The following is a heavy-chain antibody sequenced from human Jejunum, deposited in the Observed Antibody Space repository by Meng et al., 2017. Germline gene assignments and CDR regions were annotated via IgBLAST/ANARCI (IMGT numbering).Heavy chain of an antibody. D-gene: IGHD4/OR15-4a*01. CDR2: INQDGSGK. CDR1: GFSISNSW. J-gene: IGHJ6*02. CDR3: ARYYRAYGMDV. Sequence: GGSLRLSCAASGFSISNSWMSWVRQAPGKGLEWVANINQDGSGKYYVDSVKGRFTISRDNAKNSLYMQMNSLRAEDTAVYYCARYYRAYGMDVWGQGTMVTVSS. V-gene: IGHV3-7*01.